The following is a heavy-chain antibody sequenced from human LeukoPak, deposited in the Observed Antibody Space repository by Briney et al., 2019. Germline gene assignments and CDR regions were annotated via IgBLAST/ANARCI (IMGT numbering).Heavy chain of an antibody. Sequence: PGGSLRLSCAASGFTFDDYAMHWVRQAPGKGLEWVSLISWDGGSTYYADSVKGRFTISRDNSKNSLYLQMNSLRAEDTAVYYCARLRTFDYWGQGTLVTVSS. CDR2: ISWDGGST. J-gene: IGHJ4*02. V-gene: IGHV3-43D*04. D-gene: IGHD1-14*01. CDR3: ARLRTFDY. CDR1: GFTFDDYA.